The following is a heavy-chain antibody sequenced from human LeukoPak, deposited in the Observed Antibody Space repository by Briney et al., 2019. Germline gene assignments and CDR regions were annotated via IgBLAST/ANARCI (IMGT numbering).Heavy chain of an antibody. CDR1: GYSFTSYW. CDR3: SRSPQGLILDY. J-gene: IGHJ4*02. V-gene: IGHV5-10-1*01. CDR2: IDPSDSYT. Sequence: GESLKISCKGSGYSFTSYWISWVRQMPGKGLEWMGRIDPSDSYTNYSPSFQGRVTISADKSINTAYLQWTSLKASDTAMYYCSRSPQGLILDYWGQGTLVTVSS. D-gene: IGHD3-22*01.